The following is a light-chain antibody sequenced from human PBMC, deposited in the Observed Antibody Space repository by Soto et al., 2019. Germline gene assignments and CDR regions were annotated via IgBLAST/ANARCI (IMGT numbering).Light chain of an antibody. CDR3: QQLNSYPS. J-gene: IGKJ3*01. V-gene: IGKV1-9*01. Sequence: DIQLTQSPTFLSASVGDRVTITCRASQGISRYLAWYQQKPGKAPKLLIYAASALQSGVPSRFGGSGSGTEFTLTISSLQPEDFATYYCQQLNSYPSFGPGTKVNIK. CDR2: AAS. CDR1: QGISRY.